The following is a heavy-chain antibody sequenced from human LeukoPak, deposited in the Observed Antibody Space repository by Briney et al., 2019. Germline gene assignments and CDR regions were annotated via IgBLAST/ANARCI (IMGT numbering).Heavy chain of an antibody. CDR2: ISYDGSNK. CDR3: AKGWQWLSSF. D-gene: IGHD6-19*01. Sequence: PGRSLRLSCAASGFTFSSYGMHWVRQAPGKGLEWVAVISYDGSNKYYADSVKGRFTISRDSSKNTLYLQMNSLRAEDTAVYYCAKGWQWLSSFWGQGTLVTVSS. V-gene: IGHV3-30*18. J-gene: IGHJ4*02. CDR1: GFTFSSYG.